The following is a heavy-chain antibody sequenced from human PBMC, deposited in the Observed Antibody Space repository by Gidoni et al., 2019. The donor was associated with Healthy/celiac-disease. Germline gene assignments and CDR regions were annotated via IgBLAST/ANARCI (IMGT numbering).Heavy chain of an antibody. J-gene: IGHJ5*02. D-gene: IGHD6-6*01. V-gene: IGHV4-34*01. Sequence: QVQLQQWGAGLLKPSETLSLTCAVYGGSFSGYYWSWIRQPPGKGLEEIGEINHSGSTNYHPYLKSGVTISVDTSKNQFSLKLSSVTAADTAVDYCARGRIAARPARGWFDPWGQGTLVTVSS. CDR1: GGSFSGYY. CDR2: INHSGST. CDR3: ARGRIAARPARGWFDP.